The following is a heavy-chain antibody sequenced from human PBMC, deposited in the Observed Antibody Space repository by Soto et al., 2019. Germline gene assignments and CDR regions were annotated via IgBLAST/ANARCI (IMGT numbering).Heavy chain of an antibody. D-gene: IGHD2-8*01. CDR2: IYYNGTT. CDR3: ASHSGVAALGGLDH. Sequence: QVQLQESGPGLVKPSETLSLTCTVSGGSFTSDYWSWIRQPPGKGLQWIGYIYYNGTTNYNPSLKSRLTISQDTAKGQISLELTSLTAADTAVYYCASHSGVAALGGLDHWGQGTLVTVS. V-gene: IGHV4-59*08. J-gene: IGHJ4*02. CDR1: GGSFTSDY.